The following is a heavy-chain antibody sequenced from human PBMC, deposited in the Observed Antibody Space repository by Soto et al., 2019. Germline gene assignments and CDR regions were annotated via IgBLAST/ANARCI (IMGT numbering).Heavy chain of an antibody. Sequence: QVQLVQSGAEVKKPGSSVKVSCKASEGTFSSYTISWVRQAPGQGLEWMGRIIPILGIANYAQKFQGRVTITADKPTSTAYMGLSSLRSEDTAVYYCAGVPLGYDSSGYFLNDAFDIWGQGTLVTVSS. D-gene: IGHD3-22*01. CDR3: AGVPLGYDSSGYFLNDAFDI. CDR1: EGTFSSYT. V-gene: IGHV1-69*02. CDR2: IIPILGIA. J-gene: IGHJ3*02.